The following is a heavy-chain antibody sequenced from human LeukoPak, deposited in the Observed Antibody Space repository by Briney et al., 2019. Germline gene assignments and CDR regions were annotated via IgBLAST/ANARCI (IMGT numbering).Heavy chain of an antibody. V-gene: IGHV3-30*03. Sequence: GGSLRLSCAASGFTFSTYSMNWVRQAPGKGLEWVAVILYDGSSKYYADSVRGRFTISRDNSENTLYLQMNGLRAEDTAVFYCARDAYGMDVWGQGTTVTVSS. CDR1: GFTFSTYS. J-gene: IGHJ6*02. CDR3: ARDAYGMDV. CDR2: ILYDGSSK.